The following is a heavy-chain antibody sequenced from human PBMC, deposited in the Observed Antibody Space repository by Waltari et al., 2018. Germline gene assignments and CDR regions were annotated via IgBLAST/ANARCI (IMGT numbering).Heavy chain of an antibody. D-gene: IGHD6-13*01. CDR2: MNPNSGNT. CDR1: GSTFTCYD. J-gene: IGHJ4*02. CDR3: ARDVAGLGYFDY. V-gene: IGHV1-8*03. Sequence: QVQLVQSGAEVKKPGASLKVSCKASGSTFTCYDINWVRQATGQGLEWMGWMNPNSGNTGYAQKFQGRVTITRNTSISTAYMELSSLRSEDTAVYYCARDVAGLGYFDYWGQGTLVTVSS.